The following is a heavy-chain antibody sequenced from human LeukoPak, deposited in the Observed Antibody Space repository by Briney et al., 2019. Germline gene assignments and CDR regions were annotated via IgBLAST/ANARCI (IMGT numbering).Heavy chain of an antibody. CDR3: SKCGARFGYYETGD. D-gene: IGHD3-3*01. Sequence: GGSLRLSCAASGFTFSSYAMSWVRQAPGKGLEWVSAISGSGGSTYYADSVRGRFPISRENSKNTLYLQMNSLRAEDTAVYYCSKCGARFGYYETGDWGQGTLVTVSS. J-gene: IGHJ4*02. V-gene: IGHV3-23*01. CDR2: ISGSGGST. CDR1: GFTFSSYA.